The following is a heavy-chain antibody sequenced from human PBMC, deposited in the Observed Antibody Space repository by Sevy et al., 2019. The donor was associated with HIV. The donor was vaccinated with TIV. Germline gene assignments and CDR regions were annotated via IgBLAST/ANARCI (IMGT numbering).Heavy chain of an antibody. CDR3: AKVWAYSSSTNCYSTNYFDY. V-gene: IGHV3-23*01. CDR1: GFTFSNYA. D-gene: IGHD2-2*01. CDR2: IRGDDGST. J-gene: IGHJ4*02. Sequence: GGSLRLCCAASGFTFSNYAMNWVRQAPGKGLEWVSAIRGDDGSTYYADSVKGRFTISRDNSKNKRYLQMNSLRAEDTAVYYCAKVWAYSSSTNCYSTNYFDYWVQGTLVTVSS.